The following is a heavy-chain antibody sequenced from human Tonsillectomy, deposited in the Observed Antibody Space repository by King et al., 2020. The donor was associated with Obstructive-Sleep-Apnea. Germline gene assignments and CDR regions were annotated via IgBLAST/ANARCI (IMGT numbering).Heavy chain of an antibody. CDR1: GFRFRSYG. CDR2: IWYDGSNK. CDR3: ASSDSSGFSLGY. D-gene: IGHD3-22*01. Sequence: KLLESGGGVVQPGRSLRLSCAASGFRFRSYGMHWVRQAPGKGLEWVAVIWYDGSNKKYADSVKGRFTISRDNSKNTLYMQMNSLRVADTAVYYCASSDSSGFSLGYWGQGTLVTVSS. J-gene: IGHJ4*02. V-gene: IGHV3-33*01.